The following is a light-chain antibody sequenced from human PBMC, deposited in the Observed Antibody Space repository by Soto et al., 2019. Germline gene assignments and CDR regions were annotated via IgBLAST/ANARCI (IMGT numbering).Light chain of an antibody. J-gene: IGLJ1*01. CDR3: QVWDSSSDHHV. Sequence: SYELTQPPSVSVAPGQTARITCGGNNIGSKSVHWYQQKPGQAPVLVVYVDSDRPSGIPERFSGSNSGNTATLTISRVEAGDEADYYCQVWDSSSDHHVFGTGTKVTVL. CDR1: NIGSKS. CDR2: VDS. V-gene: IGLV3-21*02.